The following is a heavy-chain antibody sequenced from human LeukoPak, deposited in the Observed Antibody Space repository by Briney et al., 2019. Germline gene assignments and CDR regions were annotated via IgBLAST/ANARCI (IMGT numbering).Heavy chain of an antibody. CDR2: IYHSGST. V-gene: IGHV4-38-2*02. J-gene: IGHJ4*02. Sequence: SETLSLACTVSGYSISSGYYWGWIRQPPGKGLEWIGSIYHSGSTYYNPSLKSRVTISVDTSKNQFSLKLSSVTAADTAVYYCARIPSGVYFDWLQSYFDYWGPGTLVTVSS. CDR3: ARIPSGVYFDWLQSYFDY. CDR1: GYSISSGYY. D-gene: IGHD3-9*01.